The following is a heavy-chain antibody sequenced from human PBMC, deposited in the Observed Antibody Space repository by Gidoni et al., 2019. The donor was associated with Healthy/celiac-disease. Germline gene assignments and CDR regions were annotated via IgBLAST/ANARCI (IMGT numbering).Heavy chain of an antibody. V-gene: IGHV3-21*01. D-gene: IGHD4-17*01. CDR2: ISRSSSYI. J-gene: IGHJ4*02. CDR3: ARGRGGAGGDYRFDY. CDR1: GFTFSSYS. Sequence: EVQLVESGGGLLKPVGSLRLSCAASGFTFSSYSMNWVPRAPGKGLEWVSSISRSSSYIYYADSVKGRFTIARDNAKNSMYLQMNSLGAEDTAVYYCARGRGGAGGDYRFDYWGQGTLVTVSS.